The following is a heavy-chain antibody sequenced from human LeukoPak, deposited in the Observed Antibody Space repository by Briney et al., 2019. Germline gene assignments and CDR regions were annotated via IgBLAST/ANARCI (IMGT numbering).Heavy chain of an antibody. CDR2: ISTSSSYI. Sequence: GGSLRLSCAAYGFTFSSYSMNWVRQAPGKGLEWVSFISTSSSYIYYADSVKGRFTISRDNAKNSLYLEMNSLRAEDTAVYYCARGGDTISHFDYWGQGTLVTVSS. J-gene: IGHJ4*02. V-gene: IGHV3-21*01. D-gene: IGHD3-9*01. CDR3: ARGGDTISHFDY. CDR1: GFTFSSYS.